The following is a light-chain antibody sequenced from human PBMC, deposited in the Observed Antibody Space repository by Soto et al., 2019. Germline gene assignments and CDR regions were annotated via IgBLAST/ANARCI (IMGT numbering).Light chain of an antibody. V-gene: IGLV1-47*01. CDR2: RNN. CDR3: AAWDDRLSVT. Sequence: QAVVTQPPSASGTPGQRVTISCSGSSSNIGNNYVYWYQQLSGTAPKLLIYRNNQRPSGVPDRFSGSKSGTSASLAISGLRPEDEADYYCAAWDDRLSVTFGTGTKLTVL. CDR1: SSNIGNNY. J-gene: IGLJ1*01.